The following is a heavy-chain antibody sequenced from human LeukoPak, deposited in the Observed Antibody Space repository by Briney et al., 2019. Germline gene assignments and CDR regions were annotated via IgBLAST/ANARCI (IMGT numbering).Heavy chain of an antibody. Sequence: ASVKVSCKASGYTFMSDDINWVRQPPGQGLEWMGWMNPNNGHTGYAQKFQGRVTMTRDTSISTAYMELSSLRSEDTAVYYCARTPGYCSSTSCATYYMDVWGKGTTVTVSS. CDR2: MNPNNGHT. D-gene: IGHD2-2*01. CDR1: GYTFMSDD. V-gene: IGHV1-8*01. CDR3: ARTPGYCSSTSCATYYMDV. J-gene: IGHJ6*03.